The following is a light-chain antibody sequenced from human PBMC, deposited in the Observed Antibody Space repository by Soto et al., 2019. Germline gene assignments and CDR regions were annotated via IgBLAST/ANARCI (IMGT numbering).Light chain of an antibody. Sequence: QSALTQPASESGSPGQSITISCTGTSSDVGGYNYVSWYQQHPGKAPKLMIYDVSNRPSGVSNRFSGSKSGNTASLTISGLQAEDEADYYCSSYTSSSTRDFGTGTKVTVL. CDR3: SSYTSSSTRD. CDR2: DVS. J-gene: IGLJ1*01. V-gene: IGLV2-14*01. CDR1: SSDVGGYNY.